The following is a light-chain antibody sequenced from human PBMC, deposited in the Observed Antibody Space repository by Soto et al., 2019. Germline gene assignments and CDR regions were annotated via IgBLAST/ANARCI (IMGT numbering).Light chain of an antibody. J-gene: IGKJ1*01. V-gene: IGKV3-15*01. Sequence: EIVMTQSPATLSVSPGERATLSCKASQRVGTYLAWYQQKPGQAPRLLIYGASTRATGVPARFSGGVSGTEFNLTIRSLQSEDFAIYHCQQYDNLPPWTFGQGTKVEIK. CDR3: QQYDNLPPWT. CDR1: QRVGTY. CDR2: GAS.